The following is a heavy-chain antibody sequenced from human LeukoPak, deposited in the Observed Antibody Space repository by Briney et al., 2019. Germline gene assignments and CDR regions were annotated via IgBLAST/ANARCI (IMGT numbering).Heavy chain of an antibody. D-gene: IGHD5-24*01. J-gene: IGHJ4*02. CDR2: IYYSGST. CDR3: ASARWDC. V-gene: IGHV4-38-2*02. Sequence: PSETLSLTCTVSGYSISSGHYWGWIRHPPGKGLEWIGSIYYSGSTYYNPSLKSRVTISVDTSKNQFSLKLSSVTAADTAVYYCASARWDCWGQGTLVTVSS. CDR1: GYSISSGHY.